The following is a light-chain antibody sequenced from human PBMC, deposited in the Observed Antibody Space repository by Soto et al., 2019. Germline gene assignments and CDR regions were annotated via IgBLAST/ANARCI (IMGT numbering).Light chain of an antibody. CDR2: AAS. Sequence: TQSPATLSLSPGGRATLSFRASQGISTWLAWYQQKPGKAPNLLIYAASSLESGVPSRFSGSGSGTDFTLTISDLQPEDFATYYCQLANSLPVTFGQGTRLEIK. CDR3: QLANSLPVT. J-gene: IGKJ5*01. CDR1: QGISTW. V-gene: IGKV1-12*01.